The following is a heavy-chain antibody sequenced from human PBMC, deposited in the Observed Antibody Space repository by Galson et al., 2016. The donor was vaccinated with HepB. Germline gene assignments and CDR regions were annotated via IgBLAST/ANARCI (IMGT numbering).Heavy chain of an antibody. J-gene: IGHJ6*03. CDR3: ANARGFNTYYYYYMDV. D-gene: IGHD3-10*01. CDR1: GFTFSSYA. V-gene: IGHV3-23*01. CDR2: ISGASGTT. Sequence: SLRLSCAASGFTFSSYAMAWVRQAPGKGLEWVSGISGASGTTLSADSVKGRFTMSRDNSRDALYLEMNTLRVEDTAVYFCANARGFNTYYYYYMDVWGKGTAVTVSS.